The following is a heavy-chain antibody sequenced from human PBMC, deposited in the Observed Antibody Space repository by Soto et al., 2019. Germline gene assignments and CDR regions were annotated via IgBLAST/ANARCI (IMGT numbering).Heavy chain of an antibody. CDR3: ARDGSVVTARRNYFDY. V-gene: IGHV1-18*01. J-gene: IGHJ4*02. Sequence: ASVKVSCKASGYTFTSYGISWARQAPGQGLEWMGWISAYNGNTNYAQKLQGRVTMTTDTSTSTAYMELRSLRSDDTAVYYCARDGSVVTARRNYFDYWGQGTLVTVSS. CDR1: GYTFTSYG. CDR2: ISAYNGNT. D-gene: IGHD2-21*02.